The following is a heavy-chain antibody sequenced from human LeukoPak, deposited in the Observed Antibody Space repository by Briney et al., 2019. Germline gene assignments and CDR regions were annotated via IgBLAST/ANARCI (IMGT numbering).Heavy chain of an antibody. J-gene: IGHJ6*02. Sequence: GGSLRLSCAASGFTFSSYAMSWVHQAPGKGLEWVSAISGSGGSTYYADSVKGRFTISRDNSKNTLYLQMNSLRAEDTAVYYCAKDKAHYDILTGWSYYYGMDVWGQGTTVTVSS. D-gene: IGHD3-9*01. CDR2: ISGSGGST. CDR3: AKDKAHYDILTGWSYYYGMDV. CDR1: GFTFSSYA. V-gene: IGHV3-23*01.